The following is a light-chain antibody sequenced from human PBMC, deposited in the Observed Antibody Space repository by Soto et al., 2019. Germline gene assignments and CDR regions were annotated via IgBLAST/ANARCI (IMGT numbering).Light chain of an antibody. CDR2: DVS. J-gene: IGLJ2*01. CDR3: NSYTSSSTHVV. Sequence: QSALTQPASVSGSPGQSITISCTGTSSDVGGYNYVSWYQQYPGKAPKLMIYDVSNRPSGVSNRFSGSKSGNTASLTISGLQAEDEADYYCNSYTSSSTHVVFGGGTKVTVL. CDR1: SSDVGGYNY. V-gene: IGLV2-14*01.